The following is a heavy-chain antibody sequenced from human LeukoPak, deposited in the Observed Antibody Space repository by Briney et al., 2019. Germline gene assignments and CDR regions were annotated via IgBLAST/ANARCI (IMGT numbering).Heavy chain of an antibody. CDR3: AKDLHSSGHLYFDY. J-gene: IGHJ4*02. CDR1: GFTFSSYG. Sequence: GRSLRLSCAASGFTFSSYGMHWVRQAPGKGLEWVAVISYDGSNKYYVDSVKGRFTISRDNSKNTLYLQMNSLRAEDTAVYYCAKDLHSSGHLYFDYWGQGTLVTVSS. V-gene: IGHV3-30*18. D-gene: IGHD3-22*01. CDR2: ISYDGSNK.